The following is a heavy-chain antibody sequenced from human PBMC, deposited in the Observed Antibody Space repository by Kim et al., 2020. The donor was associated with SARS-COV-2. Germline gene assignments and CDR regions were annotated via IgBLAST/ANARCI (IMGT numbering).Heavy chain of an antibody. Sequence: KGRFTISRDNCKNSLYLQMSSLRAEDTAVYYCVEWGGSYVDYYYDYGMDVWGQGTTVTVSS. CDR3: VEWGGSYVDYYYDYGMDV. D-gene: IGHD1-26*01. J-gene: IGHJ6*02. V-gene: IGHV3-64D*06.